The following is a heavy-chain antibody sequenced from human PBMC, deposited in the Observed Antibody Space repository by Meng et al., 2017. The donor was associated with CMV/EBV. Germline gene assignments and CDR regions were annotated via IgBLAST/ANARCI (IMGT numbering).Heavy chain of an antibody. CDR1: GGTFSTYA. CDR3: ATRPSYYCDSSAYYLKY. J-gene: IGHJ4*02. Sequence: SVKVSCKASGGTFSTYAVHWVRQAPGQGLEWMGGVIPIFGSTNYAQKFQGRVTITTDESTNTAYMDLNNLRSEDTAVYYCATRPSYYCDSSAYYLKYWGQGTLVTVSS. V-gene: IGHV1-69*05. D-gene: IGHD3-22*01. CDR2: VIPIFGST.